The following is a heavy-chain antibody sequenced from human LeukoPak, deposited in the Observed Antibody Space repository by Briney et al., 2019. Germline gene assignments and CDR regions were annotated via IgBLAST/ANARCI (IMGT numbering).Heavy chain of an antibody. D-gene: IGHD3-10*01. J-gene: IGHJ5*02. CDR3: AKVFSGRFDP. Sequence: PGGSLRLSCAASGFTFSSYGMHWVRQAPGKGLEWVAFIRYDGSNKYYADSVKGRFTISRDNSKNTLYLQINSLRAEDTAVYYCAKVFSGRFDPWGQGALVTVSS. V-gene: IGHV3-30*02. CDR1: GFTFSSYG. CDR2: IRYDGSNK.